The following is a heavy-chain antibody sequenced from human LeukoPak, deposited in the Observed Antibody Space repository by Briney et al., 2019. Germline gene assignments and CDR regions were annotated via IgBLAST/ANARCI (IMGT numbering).Heavy chain of an antibody. CDR1: GFTFSDYY. J-gene: IGHJ5*02. V-gene: IGHV3-11*01. CDR2: ISGSGNTI. Sequence: PGGSLRLSCAASGFTFSDYYMNWIRQAPGKGLEWISYISGSGNTIYQADSVKGRFTISRDNAKSSLFLQMNSLRADDTAVYYCARDLEQQMVLGRFDPWGQGTLVIVSS. D-gene: IGHD6-13*01. CDR3: ARDLEQQMVLGRFDP.